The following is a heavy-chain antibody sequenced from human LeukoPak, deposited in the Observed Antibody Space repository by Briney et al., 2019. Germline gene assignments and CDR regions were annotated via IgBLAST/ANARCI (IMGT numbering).Heavy chain of an antibody. Sequence: SETLSLTCTVSGGSISSYYWSWIRQPPGKGLEWIGYIYYSGSTNYNPSLKSRVTISVDTSKNQFSLKLSSVTAADTAVYYCARVRSSTWYIDYWGQGILVTVSS. CDR3: ARVRSSTWYIDY. V-gene: IGHV4-59*01. CDR1: GGSISSYY. CDR2: IYYSGST. D-gene: IGHD6-13*01. J-gene: IGHJ4*02.